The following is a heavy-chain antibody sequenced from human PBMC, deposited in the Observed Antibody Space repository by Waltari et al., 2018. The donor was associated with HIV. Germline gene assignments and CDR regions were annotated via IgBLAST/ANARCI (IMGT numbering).Heavy chain of an antibody. V-gene: IGHV4-38-2*01. D-gene: IGHD5-18*01. CDR2: IYHRGST. CDR1: GYSISSGYY. J-gene: IGHJ4*02. CDR3: ARAHVDTAMGNLLSGAYYFDY. Sequence: QVQLQESGPGLVKPSETLSLTCAVSGYSISSGYYWVWIRQPPGKGLAWIGSIYHRGSTYYPPSRNSRVTISVDTSKNQFSLKLSSVTAADTAVYYCARAHVDTAMGNLLSGAYYFDYWCQGTLVTVSS.